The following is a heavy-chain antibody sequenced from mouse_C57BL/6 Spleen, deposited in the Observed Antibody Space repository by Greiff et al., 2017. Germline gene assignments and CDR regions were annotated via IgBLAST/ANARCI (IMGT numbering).Heavy chain of an antibody. V-gene: IGHV5-6*01. D-gene: IGHD3-1*01. J-gene: IGHJ4*01. CDR2: ISSGGSYT. CDR3: ARRAGTGYDYAMDY. Sequence: EVHLVESGGDLVKPGGSLKLSCAASGFTFSSYGMSWVRQTPDKRLEWVATISSGGSYTYYPDSVKGRFTISRDNAKNTLYLQMSSLKSEDTAMYYCARRAGTGYDYAMDYWGQGTSVTVSS. CDR1: GFTFSSYG.